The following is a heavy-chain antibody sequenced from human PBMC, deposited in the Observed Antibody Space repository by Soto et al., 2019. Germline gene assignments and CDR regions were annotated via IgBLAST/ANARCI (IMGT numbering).Heavy chain of an antibody. J-gene: IGHJ6*03. D-gene: IGHD2-15*01. V-gene: IGHV3-30*18. CDR2: ISYDGSNK. CDR3: AKASGGGYCSGGSCPPYYYYYMDV. Sequence: GGSLRLSCAASGFTFSSYGMHWVRQAPGKGLEWVAVISYDGSNKYYADSVKGRFTISRDNSKNTLYLQMNSLRAEDTAVYYCAKASGGGYCSGGSCPPYYYYYMDVWGKGTTVTVSS. CDR1: GFTFSSYG.